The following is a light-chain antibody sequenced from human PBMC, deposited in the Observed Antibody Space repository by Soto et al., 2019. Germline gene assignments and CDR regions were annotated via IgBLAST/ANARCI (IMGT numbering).Light chain of an antibody. Sequence: QSALTQPRSVSGSPGQTVTNSCTGTSNDIGAYDYVSWYQQLPGKAPKFIIYNVSKRPSGVPSRFSGSKSGTTASLTISGVQTEDEGDYYCCSSAGTFSSVLFGGGTKVTVL. CDR1: SNDIGAYDY. J-gene: IGLJ2*01. CDR2: NVS. CDR3: CSSAGTFSSVL. V-gene: IGLV2-11*01.